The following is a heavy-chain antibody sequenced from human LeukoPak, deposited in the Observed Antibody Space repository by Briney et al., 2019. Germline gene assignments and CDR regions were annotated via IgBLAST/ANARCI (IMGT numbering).Heavy chain of an antibody. J-gene: IGHJ1*01. V-gene: IGHV3-66*01. CDR1: GFTVSSNA. Sequence: GGSLRLSCAASGFTVSSNAMSWVRQAPGKGLEWVSIIYSSGNTHYADSVKGRFTISRDNSKNTLYLQMNSLRADDTAVYYCARDPEGYFQHWGQGTLVTVSS. CDR3: ARDPEGYFQH. CDR2: IYSSGNT.